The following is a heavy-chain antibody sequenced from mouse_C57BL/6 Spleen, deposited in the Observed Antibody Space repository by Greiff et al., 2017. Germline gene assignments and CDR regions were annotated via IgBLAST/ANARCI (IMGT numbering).Heavy chain of an antibody. D-gene: IGHD2-4*01. J-gene: IGHJ1*03. CDR3: ARGGYDYDVGYFDV. V-gene: IGHV1-64*01. CDR2: IHPNSGST. CDR1: GYTFTSYW. Sequence: VKLQQPGAELVKPGASVKLSCKASGYTFTSYWMHWVKQRPGQGLEWIGMIHPNSGSTNYNEKFKSKATLSVDKSSSTAYMQLSSLTSEDSAVYDCARGGYDYDVGYFDVWGTGTTVTVSS.